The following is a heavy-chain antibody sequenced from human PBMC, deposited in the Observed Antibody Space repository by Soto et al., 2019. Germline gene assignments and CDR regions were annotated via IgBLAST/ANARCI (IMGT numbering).Heavy chain of an antibody. J-gene: IGHJ6*02. CDR1: GGTFSSYT. CDR2: IIPILGIA. Sequence: QVQLVQSGAAVKKPGSSVKVSCKASGGTFSSYTISWVRQAPGQGLEWMGRIIPILGIANYAQKFQGRVTITADKSTSTDYMELSSLRSEDTAVYYCAREACSGGSCYRHTNYYYGMDVWGQGTTVTVSS. V-gene: IGHV1-69*08. CDR3: AREACSGGSCYRHTNYYYGMDV. D-gene: IGHD2-15*01.